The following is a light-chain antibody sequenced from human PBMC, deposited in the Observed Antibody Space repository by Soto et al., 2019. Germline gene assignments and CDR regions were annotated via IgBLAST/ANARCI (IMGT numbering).Light chain of an antibody. J-gene: IGKJ1*01. CDR1: QAISSY. CDR2: AAS. V-gene: IGKV1-9*01. Sequence: DIQLTQSPSFLSASVGDRFTITCRASQAISSYFAWYQQKPGRAPKVLIYAASTLKSGVPSRFSGSGSGTEFTLTISNLQPEDFATYYCQQLNSYSTFGQGTKVDIK. CDR3: QQLNSYST.